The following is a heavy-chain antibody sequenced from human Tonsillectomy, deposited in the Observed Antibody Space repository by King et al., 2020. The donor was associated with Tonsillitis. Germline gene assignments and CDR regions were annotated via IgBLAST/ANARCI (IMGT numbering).Heavy chain of an antibody. J-gene: IGHJ4*02. D-gene: IGHD6-13*01. V-gene: IGHV3-53*01. CDR3: ARGGSLIALDY. CDR1: GFTVSGNY. CDR2: IYSGGNT. Sequence: VQLVESGGDLIQPGGSLRLSCAASGFTVSGNYMSWVRQAPGKGLEWVSIIYSGGNTHYADSVKGRFTISRDISKNTVSLQMDSLRADDTAIYYCARGGSLIALDYWGQGTLVTVSS.